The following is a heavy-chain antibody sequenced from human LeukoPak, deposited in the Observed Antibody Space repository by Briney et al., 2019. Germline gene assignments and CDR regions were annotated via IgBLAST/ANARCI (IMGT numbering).Heavy chain of an antibody. CDR3: ARAYPLDAFDI. CDR1: GFTVSSNY. CDR2: IYSSGSS. J-gene: IGHJ3*02. Sequence: GGSLRLSCVASGFTVSSNYRNWVRQAPGKGLEWVSIIYSSGSSDYADSVKGRFSISRDSSTNTLSLQMNSLRAEDTAVYYCARAYPLDAFDIWGQGTMVTVSS. V-gene: IGHV3-66*01.